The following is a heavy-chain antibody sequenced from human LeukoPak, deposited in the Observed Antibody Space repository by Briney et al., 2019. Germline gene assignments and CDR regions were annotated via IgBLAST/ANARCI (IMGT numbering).Heavy chain of an antibody. Sequence: PRGSLRLSCAASGFTFSIYWMTWARQAPGKGLEWVANIKQDGSEKYYVDSVKGRFTISRDNARNSLYFQMNSLRPEDTAVYYCARFSGYSYGGWFDYWGQGTLVTVSS. J-gene: IGHJ4*02. CDR2: IKQDGSEK. CDR1: GFTFSIYW. V-gene: IGHV3-7*01. CDR3: ARFSGYSYGGWFDY. D-gene: IGHD5-18*01.